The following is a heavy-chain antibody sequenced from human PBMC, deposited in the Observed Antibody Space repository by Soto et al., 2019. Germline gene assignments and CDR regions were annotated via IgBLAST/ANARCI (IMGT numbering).Heavy chain of an antibody. CDR3: ARDKGTTCLDT. V-gene: IGHV3-33*01. Sequence: QVQLVESGGGVVQPGRSLRLSCAASALPFSASGMHWVRQAPGKGLEWVAMIWSDGSKEYYADSVKGRFTITRDNSKNMVFLQMDSLRAEDTAVYYCARDKGTTCLDTWGQGNMVTVSS. CDR1: ALPFSASG. J-gene: IGHJ5*02. D-gene: IGHD1-26*01. CDR2: IWSDGSKE.